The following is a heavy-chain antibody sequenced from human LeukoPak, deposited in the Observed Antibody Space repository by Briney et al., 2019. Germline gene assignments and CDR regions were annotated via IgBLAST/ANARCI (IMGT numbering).Heavy chain of an antibody. V-gene: IGHV4-31*03. D-gene: IGHD3-16*01. CDR3: ARQARVVYDYVWGPTLYYFDY. CDR1: GGSISSGGYY. J-gene: IGHJ4*02. Sequence: NPSQTLSLTCTVSGGSISSGGYYWGWIRQHPGKGLEWIGYIYYSGSTYYNPSLKSRVTISVDTSKNQFSLKLSSVTAADTAVYYCARQARVVYDYVWGPTLYYFDYWGQGTLVTVSS. CDR2: IYYSGST.